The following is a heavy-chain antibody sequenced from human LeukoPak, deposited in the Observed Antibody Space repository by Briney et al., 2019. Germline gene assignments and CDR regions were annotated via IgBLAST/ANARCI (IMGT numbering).Heavy chain of an antibody. Sequence: ASVKVSCKASGYTFTGYYMHWVRQAPGQGLEWMGWINPNSDGTNYAQKFQGRVTMTRDTSISTAYMELSRLRSDDTAVYYCARDSGYSGSYFGYWGQGTLVTVSS. CDR1: GYTFTGYY. V-gene: IGHV1-2*02. CDR2: INPNSDGT. CDR3: ARDSGYSGSYFGY. D-gene: IGHD1-26*01. J-gene: IGHJ4*02.